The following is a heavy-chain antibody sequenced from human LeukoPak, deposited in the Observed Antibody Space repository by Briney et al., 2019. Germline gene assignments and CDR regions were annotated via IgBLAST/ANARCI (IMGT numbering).Heavy chain of an antibody. V-gene: IGHV1-69*05. CDR1: GGTFSSYA. CDR3: ARGGVTTTNRFDP. D-gene: IGHD4-17*01. J-gene: IGHJ5*02. Sequence: GASVKVSCKASGGTFSSYAISWVRQAPGQGLEWMGGIIPIFGTANYAQKFQGRVTITTDESTSTAYMELSSLRSEDTAVYYCARGGVTTTNRFDPWGQGTLVTVSS. CDR2: IIPIFGTA.